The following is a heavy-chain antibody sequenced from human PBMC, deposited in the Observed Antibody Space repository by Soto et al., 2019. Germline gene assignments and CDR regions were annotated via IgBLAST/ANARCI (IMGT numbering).Heavy chain of an antibody. V-gene: IGHV3-30-3*01. J-gene: IGHJ4*02. CDR1: GFTFSSYA. Sequence: QVQLVESGGGVVQPGRSLRLSCAASGFTFSSYAMHWVRQAPGKGLEWVAVISYDGSNKYYADSVKGRFTISRDNSKNTLYLHRNSLRAEDTAVYYCARHADYWGQGTLVTVSS. CDR2: ISYDGSNK. CDR3: ARHADY.